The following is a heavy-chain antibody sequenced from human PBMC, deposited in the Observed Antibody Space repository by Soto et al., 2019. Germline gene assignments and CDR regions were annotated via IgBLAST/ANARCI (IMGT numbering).Heavy chain of an antibody. J-gene: IGHJ3*02. CDR1: GYTLTELS. D-gene: IGHD3-22*01. CDR2: VDPEDCET. V-gene: IGHV1-24*01. CDR3: ATHYYDSSGYYYVVAFDI. Sequence: AAVKVSFKVSGYTLTELSMHCVRRAPGKGRECMGAVDPEDCETSYGQKFQGRVTMTEDTSTETGYMEMSRLRSEDKAVSSSATHYYDSSGYYYVVAFDICRKGTMVT.